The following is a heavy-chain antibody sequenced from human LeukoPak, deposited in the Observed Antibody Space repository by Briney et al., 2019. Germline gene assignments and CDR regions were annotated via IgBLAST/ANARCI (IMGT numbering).Heavy chain of an antibody. CDR2: IYSGGST. CDR3: ARDPYNSGSSYFDY. V-gene: IGHV3-53*01. J-gene: IGHJ4*02. Sequence: GGSLRLSCAVSGLTLSSNYMSWVRQAPGKGLEWVSAIYSGGSTFYADSVKGRFTISRDNSKNTLYLQMNSLIAEDTAVYYCARDPYNSGSSYFDYWGQGTLVTVSS. D-gene: IGHD3-10*01. CDR1: GLTLSSNY.